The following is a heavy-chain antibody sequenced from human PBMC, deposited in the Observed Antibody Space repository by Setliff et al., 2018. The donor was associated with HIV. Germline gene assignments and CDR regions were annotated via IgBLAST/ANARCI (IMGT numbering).Heavy chain of an antibody. V-gene: IGHV4-59*08. CDR1: GGSISSHY. J-gene: IGHJ6*03. D-gene: IGHD2-2*01. CDR2: IYNSRST. CDR3: ARLGYCSRTTCYGYYYMDV. Sequence: PSETLSLTCTVSGGSISSHYWSWIRQPPGKGLEWIGYIYNSRSTNYHPSLKSRLTISIDTSKNQFSLKLSSVTAAGTAVYYCARLGYCSRTTCYGYYYMDVWGKGTTVTVSS.